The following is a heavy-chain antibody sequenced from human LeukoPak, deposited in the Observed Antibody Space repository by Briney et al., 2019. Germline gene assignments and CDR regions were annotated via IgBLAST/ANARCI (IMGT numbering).Heavy chain of an antibody. CDR1: GFTFSSYN. J-gene: IGHJ4*02. D-gene: IGHD4-23*01. CDR3: ARERPVGATPFDF. V-gene: IGHV3-48*02. CDR2: ISTSSGTI. Sequence: GGSLRLSCAASGFTFSSYNMNWVRQAPGKGVEWVSYISTSSGTINYADSVKGRFTISRDNAKTSLYLQMTSLRDEDPAVYFCARERPVGATPFDFWGQGTLVTVSS.